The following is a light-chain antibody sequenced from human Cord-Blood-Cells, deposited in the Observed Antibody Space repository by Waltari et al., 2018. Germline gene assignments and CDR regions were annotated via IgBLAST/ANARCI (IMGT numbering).Light chain of an antibody. J-gene: IGKJ1*01. V-gene: IGKV1-39*01. CDR1: QSISSY. CDR3: QQSYSTPWT. CDR2: AAS. Sequence: DIQMTQSPSSRPASVGARVTITCRASQSISSYLNWYQQKPGKAPKLLIYAASSLQSGVPSRFSGSGSGTDFTLTISSLQPEDFATYYCQQSYSTPWTFGQGTKVEIK.